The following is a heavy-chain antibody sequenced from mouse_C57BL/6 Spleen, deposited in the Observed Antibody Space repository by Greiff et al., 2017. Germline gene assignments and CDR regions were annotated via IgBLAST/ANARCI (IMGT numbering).Heavy chain of an antibody. Sequence: EVHLVESGAELVRPGASVKLSCTASGFNIKDYYMHWVKQRPEQGLEWIGRIDPEDGDTEYAPKFQGKATMTADTSSNTAYLQLSSLTSEDAAVYYCTSYYYGSSQAWFAYWGQGTLVTVSA. CDR2: IDPEDGDT. CDR3: TSYYYGSSQAWFAY. V-gene: IGHV14-1*01. CDR1: GFNIKDYY. D-gene: IGHD1-1*01. J-gene: IGHJ3*01.